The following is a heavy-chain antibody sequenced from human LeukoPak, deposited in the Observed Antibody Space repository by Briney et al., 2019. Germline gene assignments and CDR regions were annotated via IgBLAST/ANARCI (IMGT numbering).Heavy chain of an antibody. J-gene: IGHJ5*02. CDR2: ISSSSSYI. D-gene: IGHD2-21*01. Sequence: PGGSLRLSCAASGLTFSSYSMNWVRQAPGKGLEWVSSISSSSSYIYYADSVKGRFTISRDNAKNSLYLQMNSLTAEDTAVHYCVRSYHPGGWFDPWGQGTLVTVSS. CDR1: GLTFSSYS. CDR3: VRSYHPGGWFDP. V-gene: IGHV3-21*04.